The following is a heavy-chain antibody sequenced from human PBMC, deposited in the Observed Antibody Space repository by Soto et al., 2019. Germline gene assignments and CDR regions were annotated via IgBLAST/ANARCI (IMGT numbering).Heavy chain of an antibody. CDR3: ATESTRSSTWCA. J-gene: IGHJ3*01. CDR2: IKHDGSER. CDR1: GFTFSNYW. V-gene: IGHV3-7*01. D-gene: IGHD6-13*01. Sequence: EVQLVESGGGLVQPGGSLRLSCAASGFTFSNYWMCWVRQAPGKGLEWVANIKHDGSERYYMDSVKGRFTISRDNAENSLYLQTNSLRAEDTAVYYCATESTRSSTWCAWGQGTMVTVSS.